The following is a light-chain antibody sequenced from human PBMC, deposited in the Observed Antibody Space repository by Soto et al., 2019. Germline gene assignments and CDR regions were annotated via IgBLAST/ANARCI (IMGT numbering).Light chain of an antibody. CDR3: QQRNNWPPTWT. Sequence: EFVLTQSPATLSLSPGERATLSCRASHSIATFLAWYQQKPGQAPRLLIHDASSRAAGIPARFSGSGSGTDFTLTISSLEAEDFATYYCQQRNNWPPTWTFGQGTKVEI. J-gene: IGKJ1*01. V-gene: IGKV3-11*01. CDR2: DAS. CDR1: HSIATF.